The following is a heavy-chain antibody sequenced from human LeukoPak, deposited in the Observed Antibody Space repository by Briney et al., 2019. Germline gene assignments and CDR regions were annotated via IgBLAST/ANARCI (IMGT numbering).Heavy chain of an antibody. V-gene: IGHV3-23*01. CDR1: GFTFSSYA. CDR2: ISGSGGST. Sequence: GGSLRLSCAASGFTFSSYAMSWVRQAPGKGLEWVSVISGSGGSTYYADSVKGRFTISRDNSKNTLYLQVNSLRAEDTAVYYCAKLCTRGYSECRPDYWGQGTLVTVSS. J-gene: IGHJ4*02. CDR3: AKLCTRGYSECRPDY. D-gene: IGHD5-18*01.